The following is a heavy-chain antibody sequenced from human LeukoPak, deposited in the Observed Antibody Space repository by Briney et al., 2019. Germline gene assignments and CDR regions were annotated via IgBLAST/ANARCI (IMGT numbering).Heavy chain of an antibody. J-gene: IGHJ3*02. CDR3: AKPRDGYNFGFDI. CDR1: GFTFSSYA. Sequence: PGGSLRLSCAASGFTFSSYAMSWVRQAPGKGLEWVSVVYSGGATNYADSVKGRFTISRDISKNTLYLQMNSLRAEDTAVYYCAKPRDGYNFGFDIWGQGTMVTVSS. CDR2: VYSGGAT. V-gene: IGHV3-23*01. D-gene: IGHD5-24*01.